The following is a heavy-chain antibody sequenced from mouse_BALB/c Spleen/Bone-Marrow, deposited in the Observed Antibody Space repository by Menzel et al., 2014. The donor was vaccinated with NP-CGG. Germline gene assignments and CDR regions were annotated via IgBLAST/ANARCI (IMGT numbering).Heavy chain of an antibody. J-gene: IGHJ1*01. D-gene: IGHD2-4*01. V-gene: IGHV3-2*02. CDR3: ARSRGLRRDWYFDV. CDR1: GYSITSDYA. CDR2: ISYSDIT. Sequence: EVKLVESGPGLVKPSQSLSLTCTVTGYSITSDYAWNWIRQFPGNKLEWMGYISYSDITSYNPSLESRISITRDTSKNQFFLQLNSVTTEDTATYYCARSRGLRRDWYFDVWGAGTTVTVSS.